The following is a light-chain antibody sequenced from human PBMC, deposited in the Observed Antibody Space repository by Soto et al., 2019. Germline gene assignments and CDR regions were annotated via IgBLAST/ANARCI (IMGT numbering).Light chain of an antibody. CDR2: DAS. V-gene: IGKV3-11*01. J-gene: IGKJ1*01. CDR1: QSVKNY. CDR3: QHRIMWPTT. Sequence: EVVLTQSPATLSLSPGERATLSCRASQSVKNYLAWYQQRPGQAPRLLISDASNRATGIPARFSGSGSGTDFTLTISSLEPEDFAVYYCQHRIMWPTTFGQGTK.